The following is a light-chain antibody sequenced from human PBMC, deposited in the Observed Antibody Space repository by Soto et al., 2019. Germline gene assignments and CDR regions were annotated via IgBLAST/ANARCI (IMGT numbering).Light chain of an antibody. CDR1: QSISSW. CDR2: KAS. J-gene: IGKJ1*01. CDR3: QQYNSYWT. V-gene: IGKV1-5*03. Sequence: DIKMSQSPSTLSVSVGERVTLSCRASQSISSWLAWYQQKPGKAPKLLIYKASSLESGVPSRFSGSGSGTEFTLTISSLQPDDFATYYCQQYNSYWTFGQGTKVDI.